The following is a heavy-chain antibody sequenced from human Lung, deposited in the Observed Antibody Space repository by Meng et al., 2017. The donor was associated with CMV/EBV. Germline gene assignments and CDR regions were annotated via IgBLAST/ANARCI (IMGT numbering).Heavy chain of an antibody. CDR2: IRHDGTNK. CDR3: AKDLLLFGGANAYFDS. Sequence: GGSXRLXCAASGFTFGEYGMHWVRQTPGKGLEWVAFIRHDGTNKFYGDAVKGRFTISRDNSKNTVSLQMNSLRPEETAIYYCAKDLLLFGGANAYFDSWGQGXQVTVSS. CDR1: GFTFGEYG. D-gene: IGHD3-10*01. V-gene: IGHV3-30*02. J-gene: IGHJ4*02.